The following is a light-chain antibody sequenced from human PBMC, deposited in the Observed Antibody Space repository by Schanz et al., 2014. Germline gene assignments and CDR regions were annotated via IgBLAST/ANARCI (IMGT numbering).Light chain of an antibody. CDR3: RQCGISPWT. CDR1: QSVSSS. J-gene: IGKJ1*01. Sequence: EIVLTQSPATLSLSPGERATLSCRASQSVSSSLAWYQQKPGQAPRLLIYGASSRATGTPDRFSGSGSGTDFTLTISRLEPEDFAVYYCRQCGISPWTFGPGTKVEIK. V-gene: IGKV3-20*01. CDR2: GAS.